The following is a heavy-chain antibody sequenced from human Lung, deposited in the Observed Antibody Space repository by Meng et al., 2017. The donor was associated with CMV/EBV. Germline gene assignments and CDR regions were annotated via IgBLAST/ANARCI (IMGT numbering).Heavy chain of an antibody. Sequence: SXTLSLXCRVSGHSISSDYFCGWVRQPPGKGLEWIGIYDGGSTNYSPSLKSRIVISVDTSGTQFSLTLSSVTAADTAVYYCVRHIIVVPARGYGVDVWGQGXTVTVSS. CDR3: VRHIIVVPARGYGVDV. J-gene: IGHJ6*02. D-gene: IGHD2-2*01. CDR1: GHSISSDYF. V-gene: IGHV4-38-2*01. CDR2: IYDGGST.